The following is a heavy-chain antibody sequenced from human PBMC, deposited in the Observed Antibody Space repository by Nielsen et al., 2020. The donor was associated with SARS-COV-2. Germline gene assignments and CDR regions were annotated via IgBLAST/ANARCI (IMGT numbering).Heavy chain of an antibody. J-gene: IGHJ4*02. CDR3: ARVGYFGSEGYRTIGHYFDS. D-gene: IGHD3-10*01. Sequence: SETLSLTCAVSGGSVSSNDWWTWVRQSPGKGLEWIGEVSHSGSINYNPSLKSRVTLSMDKSKRQFSLRLTSVSAADTAVYYCARVGYFGSEGYRTIGHYFDSWGQGALVTVSS. V-gene: IGHV4-4*02. CDR1: GGSVSSNDW. CDR2: VSHSGSI.